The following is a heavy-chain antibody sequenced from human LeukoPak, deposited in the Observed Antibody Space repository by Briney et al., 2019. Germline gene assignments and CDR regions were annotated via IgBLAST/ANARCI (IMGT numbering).Heavy chain of an antibody. V-gene: IGHV3-30*03. Sequence: PGRALRLSCAASGFTFSSYDMHWVRQAPGKGLEWVAVISYDGSNKYYAASVKGRFTISRDNSKNTLYLQMNSRRPEDTAVYYCARVSDRIDYWGQGTLVTVSS. CDR1: GFTFSSYD. CDR3: ARVSDRIDY. J-gene: IGHJ4*02. D-gene: IGHD3-3*02. CDR2: ISYDGSNK.